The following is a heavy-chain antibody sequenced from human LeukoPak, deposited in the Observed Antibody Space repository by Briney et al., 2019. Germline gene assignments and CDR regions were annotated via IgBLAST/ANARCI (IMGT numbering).Heavy chain of an antibody. V-gene: IGHV4-34*01. J-gene: IGHJ4*02. D-gene: IGHD5-12*01. CDR3: ARDYSGYDR. CDR1: GGSFSGYF. CDR2: INHSGRT. Sequence: MSSETLSLTCAVYGGSFSGYFWTWIRQPPGKGLEWIGEINHSGRTNYNPSLKSRVTMSVDTSKNQFSLKLSSVTAADTAVYYCARDYSGYDRWGQGTLVTVSS.